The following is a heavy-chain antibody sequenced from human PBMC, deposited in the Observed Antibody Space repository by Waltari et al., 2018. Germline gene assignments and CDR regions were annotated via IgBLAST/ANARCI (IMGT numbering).Heavy chain of an antibody. Sequence: QVQLVESGGGVVRPGRSLSLSWAASGFTFGSYGMLWVRQIPGKGLEWLTFISFDGSDKYYADSVKGRFTIYKDNSRNTLYLQMNSLRPEDTAVYFCAKDHQWEVLLPIYQIDYWGRGTLVTVSS. D-gene: IGHD1-26*01. CDR3: AKDHQWEVLLPIYQIDY. CDR2: ISFDGSDK. J-gene: IGHJ4*02. CDR1: GFTFGSYG. V-gene: IGHV3-30*18.